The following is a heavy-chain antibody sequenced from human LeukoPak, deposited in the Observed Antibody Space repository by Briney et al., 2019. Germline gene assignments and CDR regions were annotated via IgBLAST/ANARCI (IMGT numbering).Heavy chain of an antibody. D-gene: IGHD1-26*01. CDR1: GYTFTAYY. CDR2: IDPNINGA. V-gene: IGHV1-2*02. Sequence: ASVKVSCKTSGYTFTAYYLHWVRRAPGQGLEWMGWIDPNINGATYAQKFQGRVTMTRDTSISTAYMELSSLTSDDTAVYYCARESGSFDYWGQGTLVTVS. J-gene: IGHJ4*02. CDR3: ARESGSFDY.